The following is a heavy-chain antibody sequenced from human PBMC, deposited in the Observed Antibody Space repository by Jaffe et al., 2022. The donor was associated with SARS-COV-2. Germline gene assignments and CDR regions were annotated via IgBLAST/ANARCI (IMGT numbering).Heavy chain of an antibody. J-gene: IGHJ6*02. CDR1: GYTFTGYY. D-gene: IGHD3-3*01. V-gene: IGHV1-2*04. CDR3: ARGVYYDFWSGYPYYYGMDV. CDR2: INPNSGGT. Sequence: QVQLVQSGAEVKKPGASVKVSCKASGYTFTGYYMHWVRQAPGQGLEWMGWINPNSGGTNYAQKFQGWVTMTRDTSISTAYMELSRLRSDDTAVYYCARGVYYDFWSGYPYYYGMDVWGQGTTVTVSS.